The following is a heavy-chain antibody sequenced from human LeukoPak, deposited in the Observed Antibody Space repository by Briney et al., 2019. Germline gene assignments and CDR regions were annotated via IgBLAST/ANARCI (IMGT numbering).Heavy chain of an antibody. CDR2: ISGSGGST. CDR1: GGSFSGYY. Sequence: PSETLSLTCAVYGGSFSGYYWSWVRQAPGKGLEWVSAISGSGGSTYYADSVKGRFTISRDNSKNTLYLQMNSLRAEDTAVYYCAKISNPYYYYGMDVWGQGTTVTVSS. J-gene: IGHJ6*02. D-gene: IGHD4-4*01. V-gene: IGHV3-23*01. CDR3: AKISNPYYYYGMDV.